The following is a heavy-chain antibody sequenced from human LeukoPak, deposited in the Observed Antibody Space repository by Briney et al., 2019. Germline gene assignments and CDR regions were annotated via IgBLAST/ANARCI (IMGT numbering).Heavy chain of an antibody. CDR3: ARKVRYFDWFEDRNWFDP. D-gene: IGHD3-9*01. J-gene: IGHJ5*02. Sequence: GGSLRLSCAASGFTFSSYAMSWVRQAPGKGLEWVSAISGSGGSTYYADSVKGRFTISRDNSKNTLYLQMNSLRAEDTAVYYCARKVRYFDWFEDRNWFDPWGQGTLVTVSS. CDR2: ISGSGGST. V-gene: IGHV3-23*01. CDR1: GFTFSSYA.